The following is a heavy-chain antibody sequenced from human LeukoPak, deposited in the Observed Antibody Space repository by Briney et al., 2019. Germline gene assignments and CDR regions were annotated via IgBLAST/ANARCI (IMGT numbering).Heavy chain of an antibody. CDR2: IWYDGSNK. J-gene: IGHJ4*02. CDR1: GFTFSSYG. V-gene: IGHV3-33*01. Sequence: GGSLRLSCAASGFTFSSYGMHWVRHAPGKGLEWVAVIWYDGSNKYYADSVKGRFTISRDNSKNTLYLQMNSLRAEDTAVYYCARGPHVVVVTAPDYWGQGTLVTVSS. D-gene: IGHD2-21*02. CDR3: ARGPHVVVVTAPDY.